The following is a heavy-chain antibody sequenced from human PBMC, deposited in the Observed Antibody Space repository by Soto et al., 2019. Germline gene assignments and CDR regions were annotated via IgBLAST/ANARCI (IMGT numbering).Heavy chain of an antibody. Sequence: EVQLVESGGGLVQPGGSLRLSCTDSGFTFSGDWMHWVRQAPGKGLVWVSRIDPYETGISYADSVKGRFTSSRANAKSTLYLQMNSLRVEDTAVYYCTKDTFCARDYCGQGTLVTVAS. V-gene: IGHV3-74*01. J-gene: IGHJ4*02. CDR3: TKDTFCARDY. CDR2: IDPYETGI. CDR1: GFTFSGDW. D-gene: IGHD2-15*01.